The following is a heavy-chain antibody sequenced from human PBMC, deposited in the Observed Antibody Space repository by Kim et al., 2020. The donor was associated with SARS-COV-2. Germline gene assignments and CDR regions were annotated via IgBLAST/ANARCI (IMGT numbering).Heavy chain of an antibody. J-gene: IGHJ6*02. V-gene: IGHV3-15*01. CDR2: IKSKTDGGTT. CDR3: TTEGREGPSYYYYYGMDV. CDR1: GFTFSNAW. Sequence: GGSLRLSCAASGFTFSNAWMSWVRQAPGKGLEWVGRIKSKTDGGTTDYAAPVKGRFTISRDDSKNTLYLQMNSLKTEDTAVYYCTTEGREGPSYYYYYGMDVWGQGTTVTVSS.